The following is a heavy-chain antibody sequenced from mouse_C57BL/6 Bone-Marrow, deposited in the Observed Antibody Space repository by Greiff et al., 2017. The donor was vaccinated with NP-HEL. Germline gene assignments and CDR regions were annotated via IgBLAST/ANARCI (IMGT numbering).Heavy chain of an antibody. J-gene: IGHJ4*01. V-gene: IGHV5-4*01. Sequence: EVKLMESGGGLVKPGGSLKLSCAASGFTFSSYAMSWVRQTPEKRLEWVATISDGGSYTYYPDNVKGRFTISRDNAKNNLYLQMSHLKSEDTAMYYCARDVSYYSTFYAMDYWGQGTSVTVSS. D-gene: IGHD2-5*01. CDR2: ISDGGSYT. CDR3: ARDVSYYSTFYAMDY. CDR1: GFTFSSYA.